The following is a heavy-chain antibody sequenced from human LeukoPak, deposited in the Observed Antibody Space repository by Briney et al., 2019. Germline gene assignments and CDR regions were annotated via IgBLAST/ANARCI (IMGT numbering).Heavy chain of an antibody. J-gene: IGHJ4*02. CDR2: ISGSGSST. Sequence: GGSLRLSCAASGFTFSSYAMSWVRRAPGKGLEWVSAISGSGSSTYYADTVKGRFTIFRDNSKNTLYLQMNSLRAEDTAVYYCAKGSSPYYDYWGQGSLVTVSS. CDR1: GFTFSSYA. D-gene: IGHD6-19*01. V-gene: IGHV3-23*01. CDR3: AKGSSPYYDY.